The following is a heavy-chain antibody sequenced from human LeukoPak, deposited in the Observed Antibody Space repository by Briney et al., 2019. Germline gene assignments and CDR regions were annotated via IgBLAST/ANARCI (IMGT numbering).Heavy chain of an antibody. CDR1: GFAFSGYI. J-gene: IGHJ4*02. CDR2: IGTSGNPI. V-gene: IGHV3-48*01. D-gene: IGHD6-19*01. CDR3: ARDQWLDY. Sequence: GGSLRLSCAASGFAFSGYIMNWVRQAPGKGLEWVSVIGTSGNPIYYADAVKGRYTVSRDNAKNSLYLQMNSLRAEDTAVYYCARDQWLDYWGQGTLVTVSS.